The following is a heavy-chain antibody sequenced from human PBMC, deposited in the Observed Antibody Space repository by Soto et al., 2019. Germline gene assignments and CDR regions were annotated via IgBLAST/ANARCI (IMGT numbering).Heavy chain of an antibody. V-gene: IGHV5-10-1*01. CDR3: ARGALHCSGGTCYLGYFDL. CDR2: IDPTDSYT. J-gene: IGHJ2*01. Sequence: GESLKISCQGSEYSFTSYWITWVRQMPGKGLEWMGRIDPTDSYTKYSPSFQGHVTMSVDKSINTAYLQWSSLRASDTAMYYCARGALHCSGGTCYLGYFDLWGRGTLVTV. D-gene: IGHD2-15*01. CDR1: EYSFTSYW.